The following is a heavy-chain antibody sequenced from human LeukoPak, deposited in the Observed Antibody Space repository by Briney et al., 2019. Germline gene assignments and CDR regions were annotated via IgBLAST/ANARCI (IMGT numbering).Heavy chain of an antibody. V-gene: IGHV1-18*01. CDR1: GYTFTSYG. CDR2: ISAYNGNT. Sequence: ASVKVSCKASGYTFTSYGISWVRQAPGQGLEWMGWISAYNGNTNYAQKLQGRVTMTTDTSTGTAYMELRSLRSDDTAVYYCASTVGITFGGRYGMDAWGQGTTVTVSS. CDR3: ASTVGITFGGRYGMDA. D-gene: IGHD3-16*01. J-gene: IGHJ6*02.